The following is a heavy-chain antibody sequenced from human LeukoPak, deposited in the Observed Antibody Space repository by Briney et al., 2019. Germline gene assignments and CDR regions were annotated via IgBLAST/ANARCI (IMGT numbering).Heavy chain of an antibody. CDR3: ASARGRYYYMDV. J-gene: IGHJ6*03. V-gene: IGHV3-23*01. D-gene: IGHD3-10*01. CDR1: GFTFSSYA. Sequence: PGGSLRLSCAASGFTFSSYAMTWVRQAPGKGLEWVSAVSGGGATTYYADSVKGRFTISRDNSKNTLYLQMNSLRAEDTAVYYCASARGRYYYMDVWGKGTTVTVSS. CDR2: VSGGGATT.